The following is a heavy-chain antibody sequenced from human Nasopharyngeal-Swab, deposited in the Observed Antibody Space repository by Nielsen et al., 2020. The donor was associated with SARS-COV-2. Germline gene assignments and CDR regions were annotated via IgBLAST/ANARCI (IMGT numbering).Heavy chain of an antibody. CDR3: ARVPAAAASRIDY. CDR1: GYTLSTYA. CDR2: INAGKGNT. J-gene: IGHJ4*02. V-gene: IGHV1-3*01. Sequence: ASVKVSCKASGYTLSTYAMYWVRQAPGQRPEFMGWINAGKGNTYYSQKFQGRVRISRDTSANTVYMELSRLRSADTAVYYCARVPAAAASRIDYWGQGTLVTVSS. D-gene: IGHD6-25*01.